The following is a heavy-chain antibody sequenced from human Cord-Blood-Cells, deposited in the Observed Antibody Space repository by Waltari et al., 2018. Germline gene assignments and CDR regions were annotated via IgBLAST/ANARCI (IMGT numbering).Heavy chain of an antibody. Sequence: QVQLQESGPGLVKPSETLSLTCTVSGGSISSYYWSWIRQPPGKGLEWIGYIYYSGSTNNNPSLKSRVTRSVDTSRNQFSLKLSSVTAADTAVYYCARLGEYSSGWYVVYWGQGTLVTVSS. CDR2: IYYSGST. J-gene: IGHJ4*02. CDR3: ARLGEYSSGWYVVY. V-gene: IGHV4-59*08. D-gene: IGHD6-19*01. CDR1: GGSISSYY.